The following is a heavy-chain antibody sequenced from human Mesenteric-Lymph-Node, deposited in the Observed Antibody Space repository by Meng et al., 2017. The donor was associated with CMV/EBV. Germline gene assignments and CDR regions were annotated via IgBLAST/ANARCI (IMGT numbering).Heavy chain of an antibody. CDR2: MNPNSGNT. Sequence: ASVKVSCKASGYTFTSYDINWVRQATGQGPEWMGWMNPNSGNTGSAQKFQGRVTMTRNTSISTAYMELSSLRSEDTAVYYCARGAPGGYCSGGSCPYFDYWGQGTLVTVS. J-gene: IGHJ4*02. CDR1: GYTFTSYD. D-gene: IGHD2-15*01. V-gene: IGHV1-8*01. CDR3: ARGAPGGYCSGGSCPYFDY.